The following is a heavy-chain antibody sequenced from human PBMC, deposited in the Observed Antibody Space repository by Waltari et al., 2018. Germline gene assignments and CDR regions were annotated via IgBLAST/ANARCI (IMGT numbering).Heavy chain of an antibody. J-gene: IGHJ4*02. D-gene: IGHD5-12*01. V-gene: IGHV4-39*07. Sequence: QLQLQESGPGLVQSSETLSLTCTVSNGSINTTNYYWVWVRQPPGKGLEWIASIYFCGSTYYNPSLKSRVTISVDTSKNQFSLKLSSVTAADTAVYYCARITHSGYDLSGTFDYWGQGTLVTVSS. CDR2: IYFCGST. CDR3: ARITHSGYDLSGTFDY. CDR1: NGSINTTNYY.